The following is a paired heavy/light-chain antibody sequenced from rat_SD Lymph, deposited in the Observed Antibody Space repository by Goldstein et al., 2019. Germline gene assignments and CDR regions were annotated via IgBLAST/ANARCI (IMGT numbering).Heavy chain of an antibody. CDR3: ASLGEPLFDY. J-gene: IGHJ2*01. CDR1: GFTFSNYG. D-gene: IGHD5-1*01. CDR2: ISSSSSYI. V-gene: IGHV5-34*01. Sequence: EVQLVESGGGLVQPGRSLKLSCLASGFTFSNYGMNWIRQAPGKGLEWVASISSSSSYIYYADTVKGRFTISRDNAKNTLYLQMTSLRSEDTALYYCASLGEPLFDYWGQGVMVTVSS.
Light chain of an antibody. V-gene: IGKV6S9*01. CDR1: QSVGTV. J-gene: IGKJ5*01. CDR2: LAT. Sequence: DTVMTQSPASMSTSVGERVTVNCKASQSVGTVVAWFQQKPGQSPKRLIYLATNRHTGVPDRFTGSGFGRDFTLTISNVEAEDLAVYYCLQYDSIPLTFGSGTKLEIK. CDR3: LQYDSIPLT.